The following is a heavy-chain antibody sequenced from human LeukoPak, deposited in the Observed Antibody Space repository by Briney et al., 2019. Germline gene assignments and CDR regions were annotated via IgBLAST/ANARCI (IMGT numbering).Heavy chain of an antibody. J-gene: IGHJ4*02. V-gene: IGHV4-39*01. CDR3: AKSGGYGLIDY. Sequence: SETLSLTCTVSGASVSGSPYYWGWIRQPPGKGLEWIGSIYSSGSTYYNASLQSRVTISIETSKNQISLRLNSVTAADTAIYYCAKSGGYGLIDYLGQGTLVTVSS. CDR1: GASVSGSPYY. CDR2: IYSSGST. D-gene: IGHD1-26*01.